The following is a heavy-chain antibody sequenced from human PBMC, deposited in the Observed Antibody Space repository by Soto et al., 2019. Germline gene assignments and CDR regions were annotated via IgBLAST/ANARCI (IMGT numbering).Heavy chain of an antibody. CDR3: ASLDLCITIFGVVIHDAFDI. CDR2: IKQDGSEK. D-gene: IGHD3-3*01. CDR1: GFTFSSYW. V-gene: IGHV3-7*03. Sequence: GGSLRLSCAASGFTFSSYWMSWVRQAPGKGLEWVANIKQDGSEKYYVDSVKGRFTISRDNAKNSLYLQMNSLRAEDTAVYYFASLDLCITIFGVVIHDAFDIWGQGTMVTVSS. J-gene: IGHJ3*02.